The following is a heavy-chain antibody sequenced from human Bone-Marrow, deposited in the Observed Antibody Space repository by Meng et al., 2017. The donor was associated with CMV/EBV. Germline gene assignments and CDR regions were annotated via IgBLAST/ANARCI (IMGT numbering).Heavy chain of an antibody. Sequence: SVKVSCKASGYTFTSYDINWVRQAPGQGLEWMGRIIPILGITNQAQKFQGRVTITADKSTSTAYMELSSLRSEDTAVYYCARDEGKMSIDYWGQGTLVTVSS. CDR3: ARDEGKMSIDY. V-gene: IGHV1-69*04. CDR2: IIPILGIT. J-gene: IGHJ4*02. CDR1: GYTFTSYD.